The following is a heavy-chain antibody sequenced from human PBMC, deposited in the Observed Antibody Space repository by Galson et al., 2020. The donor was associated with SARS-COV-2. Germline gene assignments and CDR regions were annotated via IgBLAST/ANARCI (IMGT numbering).Heavy chain of an antibody. J-gene: IGHJ3*02. CDR1: GYSISSGYY. V-gene: IGHV4-38-2*01. D-gene: IGHD3-22*01. CDR3: ARHLGPSISMIRVIISADDAFDI. CDR2: IYHSGST. Sequence: SETLSLTCAVSGYSISSGYYWGWIRQPPGKGLEWIGSIYHSGSTYYNPSLKSRVTISIDTSKNQFSLRLSSVTAADTAVYYCARHLGPSISMIRVIISADDAFDIWGQGTMVTVSS.